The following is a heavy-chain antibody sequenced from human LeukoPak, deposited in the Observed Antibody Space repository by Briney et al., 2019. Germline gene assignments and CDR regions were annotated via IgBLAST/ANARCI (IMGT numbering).Heavy chain of an antibody. V-gene: IGHV3-30-3*01. CDR3: ARRYCSGGSCYSFRGDWFDP. J-gene: IGHJ5*02. CDR1: GFTFSSYA. CDR2: ISYDGSNK. Sequence: PGRSLRLSCAASGFTFSSYAMHWVRQAPGKGLEWVAVISYDGSNKYYADSVKGRFTISRDNSKNTLYLQMNSLRAEDTAVYYCARRYCSGGSCYSFRGDWFDPWGQGTLVTVSS. D-gene: IGHD2-15*01.